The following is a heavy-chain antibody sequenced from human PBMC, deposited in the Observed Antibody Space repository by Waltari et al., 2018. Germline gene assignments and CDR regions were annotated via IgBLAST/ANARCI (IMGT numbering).Heavy chain of an antibody. CDR1: GYTISSYD. J-gene: IGHJ5*02. Sequence: QEQMEQSGAEVKKPGASVKVSCKASGYTISSYDFNWVRQATGEGLEWMGWMNPNRGNAGYAQKVQGRVTMTWNTSISTAYMELRSLRSDDTAMYYCARGYNSSWYGAYFDPWGQGTQVTVSS. CDR2: MNPNRGNA. D-gene: IGHD6-13*01. V-gene: IGHV1-8*01. CDR3: ARGYNSSWYGAYFDP.